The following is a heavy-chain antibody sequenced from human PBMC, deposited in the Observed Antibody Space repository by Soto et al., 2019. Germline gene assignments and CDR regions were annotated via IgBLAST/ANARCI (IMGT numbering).Heavy chain of an antibody. J-gene: IGHJ4*02. D-gene: IGHD4-4*01. CDR3: ARLPYSAYNRHFDY. V-gene: IGHV3-11*06. CDR2: INPTSGHI. CDR1: GFIFSHYY. Sequence: GSLRLSCAASGFIFSHYYMGWIRQAPGKGLEWVSYINPTSGHINYADSVKGRFTISRDNARNSLYLQMNSPTADDTAMYYCARLPYSAYNRHFDYWGQGTLVTVSS.